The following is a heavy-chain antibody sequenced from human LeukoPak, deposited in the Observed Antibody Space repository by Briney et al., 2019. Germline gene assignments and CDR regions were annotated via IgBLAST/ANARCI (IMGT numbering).Heavy chain of an antibody. CDR2: IIPIFGTG. Sequence: SVKVSCKASGGTFSSYAISWVRQAPGQGLEWMGGIIPIFGTGNYAQMFQGRVTITADKSTSTAYMELSSLRSEDTAVYYCARGPGYCTGGNCYPYMDVWGKGTTVTVSS. V-gene: IGHV1-69*06. D-gene: IGHD2-15*01. J-gene: IGHJ6*03. CDR1: GGTFSSYA. CDR3: ARGPGYCTGGNCYPYMDV.